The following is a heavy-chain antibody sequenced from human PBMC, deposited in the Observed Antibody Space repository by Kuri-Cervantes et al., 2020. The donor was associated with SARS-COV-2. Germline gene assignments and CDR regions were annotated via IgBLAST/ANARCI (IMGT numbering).Heavy chain of an antibody. Sequence: GESLKISCAASGFTFSSYAMSWFRRAPGKGLEWVSAISGSGGSTYYADSVKGRFTISRDNSKNTLYLQMNSLRAEDTAVYYCAKPYNYGGNSGWGQGTLVTVSS. J-gene: IGHJ4*02. D-gene: IGHD4-23*01. CDR1: GFTFSSYA. V-gene: IGHV3-23*01. CDR3: AKPYNYGGNSG. CDR2: ISGSGGST.